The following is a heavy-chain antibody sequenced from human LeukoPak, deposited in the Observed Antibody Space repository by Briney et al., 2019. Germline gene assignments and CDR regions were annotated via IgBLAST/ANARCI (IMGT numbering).Heavy chain of an antibody. CDR2: FIYIYGSA. D-gene: IGHD3-22*01. V-gene: IGHV1-69*05. CDR1: GGTFSSYA. CDR3: ASSAHYYDSNGAADY. Sequence: SVKVSCKTSGGTFSSYAINWVRRAPGQGLEWMGGFIYIYGSAVYAEKFQGRVTITTDESSSTVYMELSSLRSEATAVYYCASSAHYYDSNGAADYWGQGTRVTVSS. J-gene: IGHJ4*02.